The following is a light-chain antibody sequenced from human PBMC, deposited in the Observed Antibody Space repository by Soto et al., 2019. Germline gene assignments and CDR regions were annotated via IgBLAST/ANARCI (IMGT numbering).Light chain of an antibody. Sequence: QSGRAHPASVSGSPGQSITISCTGTSSDVGGYNYVSWYQQHPGKAPKLMIYDVSNRPSGVSNRFSGSKSGNTASLTISGLQAEDEADYYCSSYTSSSTPYVFGTGTKSPS. V-gene: IGLV2-14*01. CDR1: SSDVGGYNY. J-gene: IGLJ1*01. CDR2: DVS. CDR3: SSYTSSSTPYV.